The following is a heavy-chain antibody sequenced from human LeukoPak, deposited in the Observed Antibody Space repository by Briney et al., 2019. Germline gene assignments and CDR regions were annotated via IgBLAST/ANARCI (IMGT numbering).Heavy chain of an antibody. D-gene: IGHD6-25*01. CDR1: GYTFTSYA. Sequence: GASVKVSCKASGYTFTSYAMHWVRQAPGQRLEWMGWINAGNGNTKYSQEFQGRVTITRDTSASTAYMELSSLRSEDMAVYYCARGARSGSGVGDAFDIWGQGTMVTVSS. J-gene: IGHJ3*02. CDR2: INAGNGNT. V-gene: IGHV1-3*03. CDR3: ARGARSGSGVGDAFDI.